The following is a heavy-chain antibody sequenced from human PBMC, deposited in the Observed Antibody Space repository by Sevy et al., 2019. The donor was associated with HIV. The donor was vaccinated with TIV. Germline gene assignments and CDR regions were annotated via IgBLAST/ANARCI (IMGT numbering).Heavy chain of an antibody. CDR3: ARAPSGSQGPGQYFHH. D-gene: IGHD1-26*01. CDR1: GYTFTNYH. Sequence: ASVKVSCKASGYTFTNYHITWVRQAPGQGLEWMGWITPNNGNTNYARRLQGRVTMTTDTSTATAYMELRNLRSDDTAVYFCARAPSGSQGPGQYFHHWGQGTLVTASS. CDR2: ITPNNGNT. J-gene: IGHJ1*01. V-gene: IGHV1-18*01.